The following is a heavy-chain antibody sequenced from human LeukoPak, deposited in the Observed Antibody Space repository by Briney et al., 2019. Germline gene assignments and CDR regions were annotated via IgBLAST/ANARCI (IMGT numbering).Heavy chain of an antibody. V-gene: IGHV3-23*01. Sequence: GGSLRLSCAASGFTFSSYAMSWVRQVPGKGLEWLSAISSSGSTTYYADSVKGRFTISRDNSKNTLYLQMNSLRAEDTAVYYCAEKKNFYFDYWGQGTLVAVSS. CDR3: AEKKNFYFDY. J-gene: IGHJ4*02. CDR2: ISSSGSTT. D-gene: IGHD1-7*01. CDR1: GFTFSSYA.